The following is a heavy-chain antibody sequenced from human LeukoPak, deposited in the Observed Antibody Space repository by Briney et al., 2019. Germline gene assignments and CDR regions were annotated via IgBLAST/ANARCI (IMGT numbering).Heavy chain of an antibody. CDR1: GFTVGTSY. CDR2: IFSDGST. Sequence: PGGSLRLSCAASGFTVGTSYMSWVRQAPGKGLEWVSVIFSDGSTYYADSVQGRFTISRDSSKNTLYLQMYSLGAEDTAVYYCARDPYWSGYSCSQYWGQGTLVTVSS. CDR3: ARDPYWSGYSCSQY. V-gene: IGHV3-66*02. D-gene: IGHD3-3*01. J-gene: IGHJ4*02.